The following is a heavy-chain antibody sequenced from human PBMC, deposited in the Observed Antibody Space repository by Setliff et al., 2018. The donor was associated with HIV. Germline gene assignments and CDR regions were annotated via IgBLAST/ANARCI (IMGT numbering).Heavy chain of an antibody. CDR3: ASRGVLTPSDAFDI. J-gene: IGHJ3*02. D-gene: IGHD2-21*02. Sequence: GGSLRLSCVASGFSSSDYSMNWVRRAPGKGLEWLASISHSSSKIFYADSVRGRFYISRDNAENSLFLEMTSLRVDDTAVYSCASRGVLTPSDAFDIWGRGTMVTVSS. CDR1: GFSSSDYS. CDR2: ISHSSSKI. V-gene: IGHV3-21*06.